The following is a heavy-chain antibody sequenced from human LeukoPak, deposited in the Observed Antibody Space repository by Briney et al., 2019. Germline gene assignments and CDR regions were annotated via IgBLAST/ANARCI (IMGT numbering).Heavy chain of an antibody. J-gene: IGHJ3*01. V-gene: IGHV3-23*01. Sequence: GGSLRLSCAASGFTFNNYAVMWVRQAQGQGLEWVSAITGGGRTYYADSVKGRFTISRDNSKNTLYLQMNRLRAEDTARYFCARDPNCDYIGAFDFLGQGTVVTVSS. D-gene: IGHD4-11*01. CDR1: GFTFNNYA. CDR3: ARDPNCDYIGAFDF. CDR2: ITGGGRT.